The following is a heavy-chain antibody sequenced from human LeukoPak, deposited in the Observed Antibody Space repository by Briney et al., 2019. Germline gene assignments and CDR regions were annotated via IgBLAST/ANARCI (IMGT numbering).Heavy chain of an antibody. CDR3: ARERRDFGDPLDY. Sequence: GGSLRLSCAASGFTFSSYAMAWVRQAPGKGLEWGSAISSSGDNTYYADSVKGRFTISRDTSKNTLYLQLNSLRAGDTALYYCARERRDFGDPLDYWGQGTLVTVSS. V-gene: IGHV3-23*01. CDR2: ISSSGDNT. J-gene: IGHJ4*02. CDR1: GFTFSSYA. D-gene: IGHD4-17*01.